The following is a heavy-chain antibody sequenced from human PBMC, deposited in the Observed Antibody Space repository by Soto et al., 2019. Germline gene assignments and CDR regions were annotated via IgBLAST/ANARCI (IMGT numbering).Heavy chain of an antibody. J-gene: IGHJ6*02. V-gene: IGHV3-23*01. CDR1: GFTFSSYA. Sequence: GGSLRLSCAASGFTFSSYAMSWVRQAPGKGLEWVSAISGSGGSTYYADSVKGRFTISRDNSKNTLYLQMNSLRAEDTAVYYCAKRKVASRGFYYYYYYGMDVWGQGTTVTVSS. CDR2: ISGSGGST. CDR3: AKRKVASRGFYYYYYYGMDV. D-gene: IGHD3-10*01.